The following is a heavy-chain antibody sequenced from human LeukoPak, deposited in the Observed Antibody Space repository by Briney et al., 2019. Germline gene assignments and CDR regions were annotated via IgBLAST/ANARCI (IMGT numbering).Heavy chain of an antibody. CDR1: GFTFSSYG. CDR2: IWYDGSNK. Sequence: PGRSLRLSCAASGFTFSSYGMHWVRQAPGKGLEWVAVIWYDGSNKYYADSVKGRFTISRDNSKNTLYLQMNSLRAEDTAVYYCAKDLALGPDYFDYWGQGTLVTVSP. CDR3: AKDLALGPDYFDY. V-gene: IGHV3-33*06. J-gene: IGHJ4*02. D-gene: IGHD7-27*01.